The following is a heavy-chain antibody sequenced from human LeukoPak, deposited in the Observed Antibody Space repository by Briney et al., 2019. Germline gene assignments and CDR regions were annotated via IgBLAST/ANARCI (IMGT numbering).Heavy chain of an antibody. D-gene: IGHD3-10*01. Sequence: GGSLRLSCAASGFTFSSYWVHWVRQAPGKGLVWVSRINSDGSSTSYADSVKGRFTISRDNAKNTLYLQMNSLRAEDTAVYYCARARGSGSYWDWFDPWGQGTLVTVSS. J-gene: IGHJ5*02. V-gene: IGHV3-74*01. CDR1: GFTFSSYW. CDR2: INSDGSST. CDR3: ARARGSGSYWDWFDP.